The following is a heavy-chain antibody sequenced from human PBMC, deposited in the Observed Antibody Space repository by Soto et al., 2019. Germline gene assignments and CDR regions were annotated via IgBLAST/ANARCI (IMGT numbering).Heavy chain of an antibody. Sequence: QVQLVESGGGVVQPGRSLRLSCAASGFTFSSYAMHWVRQAPGKGLEWVAVISYDGSNKYYADSVKGRFTISRDNSENTLYLQMNSLRAEDTAVYYCARASQSSSFDYWGQGTLVTVSS. D-gene: IGHD6-6*01. CDR1: GFTFSSYA. V-gene: IGHV3-30-3*01. J-gene: IGHJ4*02. CDR2: ISYDGSNK. CDR3: ARASQSSSFDY.